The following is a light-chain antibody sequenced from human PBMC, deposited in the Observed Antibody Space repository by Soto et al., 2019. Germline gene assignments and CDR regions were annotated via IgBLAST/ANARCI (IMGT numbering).Light chain of an antibody. J-gene: IGKJ4*01. CDR3: QQVNVYPST. Sequence: TQSPSALSASVGDRVTITCRASQGIISYLSWYQQTPGKAPNLLIYAASTLQSGVPSRFSGGGSGTDFTLTISSLQPEDFATYYCQQVNVYPSTFGGGTKVDIK. CDR1: QGIISY. CDR2: AAS. V-gene: IGKV1-9*01.